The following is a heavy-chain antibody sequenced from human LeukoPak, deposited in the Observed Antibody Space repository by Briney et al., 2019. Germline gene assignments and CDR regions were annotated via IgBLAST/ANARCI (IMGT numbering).Heavy chain of an antibody. V-gene: IGHV3-30-3*01. J-gene: IGHJ6*02. CDR3: ARDGGIIRFGGQDV. CDR1: GFTFSSYA. Sequence: QPGGSLRLSCAASGFTFSSYAMHWVRQAPGKGLEWVAVISYDGSNKYYADSVKGRFTISRDNSKNTLYLQMNSLRAEDTAVYYCARDGGIIRFGGQDVWGQGTTVTVS. D-gene: IGHD3-16*01. CDR2: ISYDGSNK.